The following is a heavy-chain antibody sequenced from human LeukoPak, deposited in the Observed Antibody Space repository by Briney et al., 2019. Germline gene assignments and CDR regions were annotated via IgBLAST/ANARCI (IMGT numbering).Heavy chain of an antibody. J-gene: IGHJ3*02. Sequence: ASVKVSCKASGGTFSSYAISWVRQAPGQGLEWMGWISAYNGNTNYAQKLQGRVTMTTDTSTSTAYMELRSLRSDDTAVYYCARPSSGSYYPDAFDIWGQGTMVTVSS. CDR2: ISAYNGNT. D-gene: IGHD1-26*01. CDR3: ARPSSGSYYPDAFDI. V-gene: IGHV1-18*01. CDR1: GGTFSSYA.